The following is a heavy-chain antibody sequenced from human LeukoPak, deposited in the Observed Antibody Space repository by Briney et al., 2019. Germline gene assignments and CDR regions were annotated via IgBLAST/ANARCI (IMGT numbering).Heavy chain of an antibody. Sequence: SETLSLTCTVSGGSISSSSYYWGWIRQPPGKGLEWIGNIYYSGSTYYNPSLKSRVTISVDTSKNQFSLKLSSVTAADTAVYYCARSVAGELDYWGQGTLVTVSS. D-gene: IGHD6-19*01. V-gene: IGHV4-39*01. J-gene: IGHJ4*02. CDR3: ARSVAGELDY. CDR2: IYYSGST. CDR1: GGSISSSSYY.